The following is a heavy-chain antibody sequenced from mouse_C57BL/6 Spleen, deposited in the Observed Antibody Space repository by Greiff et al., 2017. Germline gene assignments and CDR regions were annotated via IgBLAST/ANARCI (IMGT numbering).Heavy chain of an antibody. V-gene: IGHV5-6*01. D-gene: IGHD1-1*01. CDR2: ISSGGSYT. CDR3: ASHRDPTLNGSSYDY. Sequence: EVHLVESGGDLVKPGGSLKLSCAASGFTFSSYGMSWVRQTPDKRLEWVATISSGGSYTYYPDSVKGRFTISRDNAKNTLYLQMSSLKSEDTAMYYCASHRDPTLNGSSYDYWGQGTTLTVSS. J-gene: IGHJ2*01. CDR1: GFTFSSYG.